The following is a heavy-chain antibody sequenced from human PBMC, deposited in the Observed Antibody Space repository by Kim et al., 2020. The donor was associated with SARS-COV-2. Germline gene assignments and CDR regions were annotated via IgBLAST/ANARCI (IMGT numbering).Heavy chain of an antibody. J-gene: IGHJ6*02. Sequence: PSRKSRVTISVDTSKNQFSLKLSSVTAADTAVYYCARDFRPDYYYYGMDVWGQGTTVTVSS. V-gene: IGHV4-34*01. CDR3: ARDFRPDYYYYGMDV.